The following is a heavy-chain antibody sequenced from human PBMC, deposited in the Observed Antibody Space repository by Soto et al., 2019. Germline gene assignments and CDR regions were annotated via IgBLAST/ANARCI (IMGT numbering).Heavy chain of an antibody. D-gene: IGHD6-13*01. CDR1: GGSISSGGYY. CDR2: IYYSGGT. V-gene: IGHV4-31*03. Sequence: SETLSLTCTVSGGSISSGGYYWSWIRQHPGKGLEWIGYIYYSGGTYYNPSLKSRVTISVDTSKNQFSLKLSSVTAADTAVYNCARTRAGNSHDAFHIWAQGTMVTVSS. CDR3: ARTRAGNSHDAFHI. J-gene: IGHJ3*02.